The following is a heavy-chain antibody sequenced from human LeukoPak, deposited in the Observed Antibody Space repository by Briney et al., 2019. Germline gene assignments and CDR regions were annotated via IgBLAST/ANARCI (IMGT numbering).Heavy chain of an antibody. V-gene: IGHV4-59*01. CDR1: GGSISSYY. D-gene: IGHD3-10*01. J-gene: IGHJ6*02. CDR3: ARAPRVQGVPGGYYYYGMDV. Sequence: KPSETLSLTCTVSGGSISSYYWSWIRQPPGKGLEWIGYIYYSGSTNYNPSLKSRVTISVDTSKNQFSLKLSSVTAADTAVYYCARAPRVQGVPGGYYYYGMDVWGQGTTVTVSS. CDR2: IYYSGST.